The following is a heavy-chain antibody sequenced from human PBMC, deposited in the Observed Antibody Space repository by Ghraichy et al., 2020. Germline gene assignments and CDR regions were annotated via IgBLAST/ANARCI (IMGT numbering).Heavy chain of an antibody. CDR1: GFTFSYYS. Sequence: GALRLSCAASGFTFSYYSMHWVRQAPGKGLECVSYISRSGRTIYYTDSVEGRFTISRDNAKNSLYLQMNSLRDEDTALYYCARGSDFFDATPPGPDYWGQGTLVTVSS. J-gene: IGHJ4*02. CDR3: ARGSDFFDATPPGPDY. CDR2: ISRSGRTI. V-gene: IGHV3-48*02. D-gene: IGHD2-15*01.